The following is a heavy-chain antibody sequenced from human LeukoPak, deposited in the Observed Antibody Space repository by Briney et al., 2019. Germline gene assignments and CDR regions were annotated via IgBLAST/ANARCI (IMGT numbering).Heavy chain of an antibody. D-gene: IGHD3-10*01. CDR1: GGPFSGYF. CDR2: IHNSGTS. V-gene: IGHV4-34*01. CDR3: ARRYYYNLGSFPFDF. J-gene: IGHJ4*02. Sequence: SETLSLTCAVSGGPFSGYFWSWIRQSSGKGLEWIGEIHNSGTSNYNPSLNSRVTISEDTSKNQFYLNLSSVTAADTAVYYCARRYYYNLGSFPFDFWGQGTLVTVSS.